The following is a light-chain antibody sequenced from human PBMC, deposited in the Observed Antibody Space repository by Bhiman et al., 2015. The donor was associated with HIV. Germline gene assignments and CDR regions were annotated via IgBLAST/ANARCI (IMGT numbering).Light chain of an antibody. CDR3: SSYTISSTTV. Sequence: QSALTQPRSVSGSPGQSVTIACTGTSSDIGGYYYVSWYQQHPGKAPKLMIYDVNKRPSGVPDRFSGSKSGNAASLTISGLQAEDEADYYCSSYTISSTTVFGSGTKVTVL. V-gene: IGLV2-11*01. CDR2: DVN. J-gene: IGLJ1*01. CDR1: SSDIGGYYY.